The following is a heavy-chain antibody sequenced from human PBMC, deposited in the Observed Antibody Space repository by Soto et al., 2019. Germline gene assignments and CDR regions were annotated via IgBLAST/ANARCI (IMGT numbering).Heavy chain of an antibody. V-gene: IGHV1-18*01. CDR3: ARGRYGDY. Sequence: QVHLVQSGAEVKKPGASVKVSCKGSGYTFTSYGITWVRQAPGQGLEWMGWISAHNGNTDYAQRLQDRVTVTRDTSTSTAYMELRSLRSDDTAVYYCARGRYGDYWGQGALVTVSS. J-gene: IGHJ4*02. CDR2: ISAHNGNT. CDR1: GYTFTSYG. D-gene: IGHD1-1*01.